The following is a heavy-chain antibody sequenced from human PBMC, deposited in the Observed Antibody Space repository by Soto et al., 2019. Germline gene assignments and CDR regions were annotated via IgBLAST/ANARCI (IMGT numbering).Heavy chain of an antibody. CDR2: IYSGGAT. V-gene: IGHV3-53*02. CDR3: ARGTGGSRRFDP. J-gene: IGHJ5*02. CDR1: GFIVSNNY. Sequence: EVQLVETGGALIQPGGSLRLSCEVSGFIVSNNYITWIRQAPGKGLEWVPIIYSGGATYYADSVKGRFTISRDNSKNTVCLQMNNLRAEDTAVYYCARGTGGSRRFDPWGQGTLVTVSS. D-gene: IGHD3-16*01.